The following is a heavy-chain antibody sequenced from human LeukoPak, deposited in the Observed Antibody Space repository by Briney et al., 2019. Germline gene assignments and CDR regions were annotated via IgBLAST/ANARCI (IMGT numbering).Heavy chain of an antibody. Sequence: SVKVSFKASGGTFSSYAISWVRQAPGQGLDWMGGIIPIFGTANYAQKFQGRVTITTDESTSTAYMELSSLRSEDTAVYYCARGGTIDCSSTSCYYGFDPWGQGTLVTVSS. V-gene: IGHV1-69*05. J-gene: IGHJ5*02. CDR1: GGTFSSYA. CDR3: ARGGTIDCSSTSCYYGFDP. CDR2: IIPIFGTA. D-gene: IGHD2-2*01.